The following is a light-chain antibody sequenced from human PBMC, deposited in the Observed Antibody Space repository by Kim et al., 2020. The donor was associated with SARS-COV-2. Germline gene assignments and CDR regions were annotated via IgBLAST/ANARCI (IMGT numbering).Light chain of an antibody. J-gene: IGKJ1*01. CDR3: QQSGT. V-gene: IGKV1-5*01. Sequence: GDRFTITCRASQSVSTWLAWYQQKPGKAPKLLIYDASSLQSGVPSRFSGSGSGTEFTLTISSLQPDDFATYYCQQSGTFGQGTKVDIK. CDR2: DAS. CDR1: QSVSTW.